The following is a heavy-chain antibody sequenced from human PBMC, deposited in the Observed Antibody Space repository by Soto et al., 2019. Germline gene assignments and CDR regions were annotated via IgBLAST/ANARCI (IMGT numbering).Heavy chain of an antibody. CDR1: GGSISSSSYY. Sequence: SETLSLTCTVSGGSISSSSYYWGWIRQPPGKGLEWIGSIYSSGSTYYNPSLKSRVTISVDTSKNQFSLKLSSVTAADTAVYYCARARKGSFLEWSTYYFDYWGQGTLVTVSS. CDR2: IYSSGST. J-gene: IGHJ4*02. CDR3: ARARKGSFLEWSTYYFDY. D-gene: IGHD3-3*02. V-gene: IGHV4-39*01.